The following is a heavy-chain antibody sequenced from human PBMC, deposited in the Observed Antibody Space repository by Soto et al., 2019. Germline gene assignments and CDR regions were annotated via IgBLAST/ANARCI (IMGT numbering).Heavy chain of an antibody. CDR1: GFTFSSYG. Sequence: PGGSLRLSCAASGFTFSSYGMHWVRQAPGKGLEWVAVISYDGSNKYYADSVKGRFTISRDNSKNTLYLQMNSLRAEDTAVYYCAKNIVATIKGYFDDWGQGTLVTVSS. CDR2: ISYDGSNK. J-gene: IGHJ4*02. D-gene: IGHD5-12*01. V-gene: IGHV3-30*18. CDR3: AKNIVATIKGYFDD.